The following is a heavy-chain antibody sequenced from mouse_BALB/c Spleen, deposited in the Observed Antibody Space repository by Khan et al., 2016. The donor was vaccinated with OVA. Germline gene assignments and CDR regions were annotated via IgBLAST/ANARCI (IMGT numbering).Heavy chain of an antibody. Sequence: EVELVESGPGLVTPSQSLSLTCTVTGFSITSDYAWNWIRQFPGNKLGWMGYISYSGSTNYNPALKSRITITRDTSNNHFFLQLNSVTTEETATYCCARYGSRYNYAMDYWGQGTSVTVSS. J-gene: IGHJ4*01. CDR1: GFSITSDYA. V-gene: IGHV3-2*02. D-gene: IGHD2-2*01. CDR3: ARYGSRYNYAMDY. CDR2: ISYSGST.